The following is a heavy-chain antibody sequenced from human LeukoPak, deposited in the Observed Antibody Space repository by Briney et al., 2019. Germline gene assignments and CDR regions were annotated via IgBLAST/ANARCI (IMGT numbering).Heavy chain of an antibody. D-gene: IGHD6-19*01. CDR2: IYTSGST. V-gene: IGHV4-4*07. Sequence: TETLSLTCTVSGGSISSYYWSWIRQPAGKGLEWIGRIYTSGSTNYNPSLKSRVTMSVDTSKNQFSLKLSSVTAADTAVYYCASLGYSSGWYGDAFDIWGQGTMVTVSS. J-gene: IGHJ3*02. CDR1: GGSISSYY. CDR3: ASLGYSSGWYGDAFDI.